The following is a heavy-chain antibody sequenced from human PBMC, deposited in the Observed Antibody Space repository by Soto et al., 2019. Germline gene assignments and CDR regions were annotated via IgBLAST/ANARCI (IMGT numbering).Heavy chain of an antibody. CDR1: GFTFSSYG. CDR3: AKSIRFGELPTLDY. V-gene: IGHV3-30*18. J-gene: IGHJ4*02. D-gene: IGHD3-10*01. Sequence: GGSLRLSCAASGFTFSSYGMHWVRQAPGKGLEWVAVISYDGSNKYYADSVKGRFTISRDNSKNTLYLQMNSLRAEDTAVYYCAKSIRFGELPTLDYWGQGTLVTVSS. CDR2: ISYDGSNK.